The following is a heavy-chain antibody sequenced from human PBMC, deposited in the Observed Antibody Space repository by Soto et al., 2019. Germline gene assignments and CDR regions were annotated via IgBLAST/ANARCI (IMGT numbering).Heavy chain of an antibody. J-gene: IGHJ1*01. CDR3: AKGRDAPEYFQH. Sequence: EVQLLESGGGLVQPGGSLRLSCAASGFTFSTYAMRWVRQAPGKGLEWVSAIRAGGSTYYADSVKGRFTISRDNSKNTLYLQMNSLRADDTAVYYCAKGRDAPEYFQHWGQGTLVTVSS. V-gene: IGHV3-23*01. CDR2: IRAGGST. D-gene: IGHD2-21*02. CDR1: GFTFSTYA.